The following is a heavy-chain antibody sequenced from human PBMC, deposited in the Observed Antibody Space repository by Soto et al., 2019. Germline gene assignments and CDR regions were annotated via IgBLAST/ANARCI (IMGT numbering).Heavy chain of an antibody. D-gene: IGHD2-2*01. V-gene: IGHV1-18*01. CDR1: GYTFTSYG. J-gene: IGHJ5*02. CDR2: ISAYNGHT. CDR3: ARVSWESRYCSSTSCYLGNWFDP. Sequence: QVQLVQSGAEVKKPGASVKVSCKASGYTFTSYGISWVRQAPGQGLEWMGWISAYNGHTNYAQKLQGRVTMTTDTSTSTAYMELRSLRSDDTAVYYCARVSWESRYCSSTSCYLGNWFDPWGQGTLVTVSS.